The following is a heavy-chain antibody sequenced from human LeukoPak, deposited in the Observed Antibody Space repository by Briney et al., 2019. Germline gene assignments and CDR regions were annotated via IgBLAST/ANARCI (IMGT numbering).Heavy chain of an antibody. Sequence: ASVKVSCKASGYTFTSYYMHWVRQAPGQGLEWMRLINPTGGSTGYAQKFQGRVTMTRDMSTSTDYMELSSLRSEDTAIYYCARDNSVGDNAWWFDPWGQGTLVTVSS. V-gene: IGHV1-46*01. D-gene: IGHD1-26*01. CDR2: INPTGGST. CDR3: ARDNSVGDNAWWFDP. J-gene: IGHJ5*02. CDR1: GYTFTSYY.